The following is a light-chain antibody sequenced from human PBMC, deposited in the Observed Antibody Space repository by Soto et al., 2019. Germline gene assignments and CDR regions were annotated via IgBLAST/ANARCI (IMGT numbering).Light chain of an antibody. V-gene: IGKV3-11*01. CDR1: QSVSSY. CDR3: QQRSNWPPGIT. J-gene: IGKJ3*01. CDR2: DAS. Sequence: IVLTQSPATLSLSPGERATLSCRASQSVSSYLAWYQQKPGQAPRLLIYDASNRATGIPARFSGSGSGTDFTLTISSLEPEDFAVYYCQQRSNWPPGITFGPGTRWISN.